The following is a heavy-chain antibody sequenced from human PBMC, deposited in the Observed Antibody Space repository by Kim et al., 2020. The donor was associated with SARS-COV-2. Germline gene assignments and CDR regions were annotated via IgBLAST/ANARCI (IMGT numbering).Heavy chain of an antibody. Sequence: GGSLRLSCAASGFTFSTYSFNWVRQAPGKGLEWVSFISSNSDYIYYADSVKGRFTISRDNAKTSLFLQMNSLRAEDTAHYYCARVPIIAATGTGYKYGMDVWGQGTPVTVSS. V-gene: IGHV3-21*01. J-gene: IGHJ6*02. CDR1: GFTFSTYS. CDR3: ARVPIIAATGTGYKYGMDV. D-gene: IGHD6-13*01. CDR2: ISSNSDYI.